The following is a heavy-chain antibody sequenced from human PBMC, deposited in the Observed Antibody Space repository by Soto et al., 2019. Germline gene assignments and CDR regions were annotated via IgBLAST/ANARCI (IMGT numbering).Heavy chain of an antibody. D-gene: IGHD3-9*01. CDR1: GGSFSGYY. J-gene: IGHJ5*02. Sequence: SETLSLTCAVYGGSFSGYYWSWIRQPPGKGLEWIGEINHSGSTNYNPSLKSRVTISVDASKNQFSLKLSSVTAADTAVYYCARSRGQILRYFDWLDPWGQGTLVT. V-gene: IGHV4-34*01. CDR3: ARSRGQILRYFDWLDP. CDR2: INHSGST.